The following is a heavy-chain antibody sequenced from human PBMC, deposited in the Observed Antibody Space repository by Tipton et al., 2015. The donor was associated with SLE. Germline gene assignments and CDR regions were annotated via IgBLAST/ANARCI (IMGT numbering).Heavy chain of an antibody. V-gene: IGHV4-34*01. D-gene: IGHD2-2*01. CDR2: INHSGST. CDR3: ARIPTYCSSTSWAP. CDR1: GGSFSGYY. Sequence: TLSLTCAVYGGSFSGYYWSWIRQPPGKGLEWIGEINHSGSTNYNPSLKSRVTISVDTSKNQFSLKLSSVTAADTAVYYCARIPTYCSSTSWAPWGKGTLVTVSS. J-gene: IGHJ5*02.